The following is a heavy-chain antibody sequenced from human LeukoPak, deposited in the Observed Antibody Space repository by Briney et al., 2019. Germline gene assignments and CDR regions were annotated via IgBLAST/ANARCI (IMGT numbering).Heavy chain of an antibody. CDR2: IYDTGST. J-gene: IGHJ6*03. D-gene: IGHD6-19*01. CDR3: ARAPGSAYYPYYYMDV. CDR1: GGSINNYY. Sequence: PSETLSLTCTVSGGSINNYYWSWIRQPPGKGLEWIGYIYDTGSTNYNPSLKGRVTISVDTSKNQFSLNLNSVTAADTAEYYCARAPGSAYYPYYYMDVWGKGTTVTVSS. V-gene: IGHV4-59*01.